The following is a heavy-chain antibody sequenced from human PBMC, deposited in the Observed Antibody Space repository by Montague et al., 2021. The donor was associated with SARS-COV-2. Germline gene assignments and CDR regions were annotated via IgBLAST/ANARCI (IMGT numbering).Heavy chain of an antibody. D-gene: IGHD3-3*01. CDR3: ASLPSSTTIFGVVQVYSFDD. CDR2: QYYSGST. Sequence: SETLSLTCTVSGASISSRSYYWIWLRQPPGKGLEWIGIQYYSGSTNYNPTLKSRITISVDTSKNQFSLKLISVTDADTAVYYCASLPSSTTIFGVVQVYSFDDWGQGTLVTVSS. J-gene: IGHJ4*02. V-gene: IGHV4-39*01. CDR1: GASISSRSYY.